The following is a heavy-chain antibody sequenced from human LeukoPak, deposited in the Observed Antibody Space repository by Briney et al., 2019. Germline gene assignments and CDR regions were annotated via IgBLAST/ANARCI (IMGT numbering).Heavy chain of an antibody. CDR3: AKDPRVYYGSGSYYLDNWFDP. V-gene: IGHV3-30*18. CDR2: ISYDGSNK. J-gene: IGHJ5*02. Sequence: QPGRSLRLSCAASGFTFSSYGMHWVRQAPGKGLEWVAVISYDGSNKYYADSVKGRFTISRDNSKNTLYLQMNSLRAGDTAVYYCAKDPRVYYGSGSYYLDNWFDPWGQGTLVTVSS. CDR1: GFTFSSYG. D-gene: IGHD3-10*01.